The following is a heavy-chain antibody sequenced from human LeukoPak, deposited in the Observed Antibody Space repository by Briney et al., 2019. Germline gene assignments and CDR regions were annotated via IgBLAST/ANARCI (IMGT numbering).Heavy chain of an antibody. Sequence: PSETLSLTCTVSGGSINNYYWSRIRQPPGKGLEWIGNVYYSGSTNYNPSLGSRVTTSVDTSKNQFSLKLSSVTAADTALYFCARTRASTDYYGMDVWGPGTTVTVSS. V-gene: IGHV4-59*01. CDR3: ARTRASTDYYGMDV. CDR2: VYYSGST. J-gene: IGHJ6*02. CDR1: GGSINNYY.